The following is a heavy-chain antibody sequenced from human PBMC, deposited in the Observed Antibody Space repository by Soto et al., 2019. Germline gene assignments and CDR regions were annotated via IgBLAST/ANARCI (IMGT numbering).Heavy chain of an antibody. CDR1: GDSIKTETW. CDR3: AREGRPHWFES. V-gene: IGHV4-4*02. CDR2: IKHTGDA. Sequence: QVHLQESGPGLVKPSETLSLTCAVSGDSIKTETWWSWLRQLPGTGLEWIGEIKHTGDATANPALRSRVYMTVDRTKNQFFLKLRSASAADTAVYFCAREGRPHWFESWGQGTLVTVSS. J-gene: IGHJ5*01.